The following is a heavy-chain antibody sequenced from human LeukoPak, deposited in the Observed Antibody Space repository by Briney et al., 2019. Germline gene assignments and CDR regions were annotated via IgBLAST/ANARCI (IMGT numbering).Heavy chain of an antibody. J-gene: IGHJ6*03. CDR1: GGSISSSSYY. D-gene: IGHD6-13*01. CDR3: ARGRLGSSWGDYMDV. CDR2: IYYSGST. Sequence: SETLSLTCTVSGGSISSSSYYWSWIRQPPGKGLEYIGSIYYSGSTNYNPSLRSRVTISVDTSKNQISLRLTSVTAADTAVYYCARGRLGSSWGDYMDVWGKGTTVTVSS. V-gene: IGHV4-61*01.